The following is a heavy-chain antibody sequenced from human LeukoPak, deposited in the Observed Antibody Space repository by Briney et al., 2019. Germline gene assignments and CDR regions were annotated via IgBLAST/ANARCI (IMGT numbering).Heavy chain of an antibody. CDR2: IWYDGSKQ. D-gene: IGHD6-19*01. Sequence: GGSLRHSCAASGFTFSSYGMHWVSQAPGKGLEWVPLIWYDGSKQYYADSVKGRFTISRDNSKNTLHLQMNSLRAEDTAVFYCARLIGWSRFDPWGQGALVTVSS. CDR3: ARLIGWSRFDP. V-gene: IGHV3-33*01. CDR1: GFTFSSYG. J-gene: IGHJ5*02.